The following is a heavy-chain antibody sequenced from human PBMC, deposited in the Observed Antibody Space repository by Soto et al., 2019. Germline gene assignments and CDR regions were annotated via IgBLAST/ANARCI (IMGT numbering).Heavy chain of an antibody. CDR1: GFTFSSYG. Sequence: QVQLVESGGGVVQPGRSLRLSCAASGFTFSSYGMHWVRQAPGKGLEWVAVISYDGSNKYYADSVKGRFTISRDNSKNTLYLQMNSLRAEDTAVYYCGKDRAGSSSSWQGAWFDPWGQGTLVTVSS. J-gene: IGHJ5*02. CDR3: GKDRAGSSSSWQGAWFDP. V-gene: IGHV3-30*18. CDR2: ISYDGSNK. D-gene: IGHD6-13*01.